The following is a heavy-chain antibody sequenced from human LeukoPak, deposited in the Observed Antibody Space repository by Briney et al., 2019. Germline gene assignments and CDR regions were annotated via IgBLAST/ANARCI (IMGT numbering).Heavy chain of an antibody. Sequence: GGSLRLSCAASGFTFSSYGMHWVRQAPGKGLEWVAFIRYDGSNKYYADSVKGRFTISRDNSKNTLYLQMNSLRAEDTAVYYCANDPPGIYSSGWSLAPDYWGQGTLVTVSS. CDR3: ANDPPGIYSSGWSLAPDY. V-gene: IGHV3-30*02. CDR1: GFTFSSYG. D-gene: IGHD6-19*01. CDR2: IRYDGSNK. J-gene: IGHJ4*02.